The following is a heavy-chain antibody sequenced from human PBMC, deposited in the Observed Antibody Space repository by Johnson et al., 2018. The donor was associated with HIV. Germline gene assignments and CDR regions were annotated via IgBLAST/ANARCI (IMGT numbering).Heavy chain of an antibody. Sequence: VQLVESGGGVVPPGRSLRLSCAASGFTFSSYAMHWVRQAPGKGLEWVANINKDGRVKHYVDPVTGRFTISRDNAENSLYLQMNSLRAEDTAVYYCAGGYGSGSGDAFDIWGQGTMVTVSS. J-gene: IGHJ3*02. CDR2: INKDGRVK. D-gene: IGHD3-10*01. CDR1: GFTFSSYA. V-gene: IGHV3-7*04. CDR3: AGGYGSGSGDAFDI.